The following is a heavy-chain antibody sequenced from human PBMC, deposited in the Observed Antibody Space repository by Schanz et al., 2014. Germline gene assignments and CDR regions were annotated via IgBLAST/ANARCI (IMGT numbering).Heavy chain of an antibody. CDR2: ISYSGST. D-gene: IGHD3-10*01. Sequence: QLHLQESGPGLVKPSETLSLTCTVSGASISSVRYFWDWIRQPPGKGLEWIGTISYSGSTYYSPSLKSRAPISDDTSKNHSPLRRACVTAADTALYYCATAKRYHYALGTYRGNYYATDVWGQGTAVAVSS. V-gene: IGHV4-39*01. CDR3: ATAKRYHYALGTYRGNYYATDV. J-gene: IGHJ6*02. CDR1: GASISSVRYF.